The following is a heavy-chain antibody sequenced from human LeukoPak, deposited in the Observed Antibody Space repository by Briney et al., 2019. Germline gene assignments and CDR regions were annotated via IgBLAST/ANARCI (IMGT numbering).Heavy chain of an antibody. D-gene: IGHD3-3*01. CDR3: ARHMGDFWSGYRCDY. Sequence: SETLFLTCTVSGGSISSSSYYWGWIRQPPGKGLEWIGNIYYSGTSYYNPSLKSRVTISVDTSENQLFLKLSSVTAADTAVYYCARHMGDFWSGYRCDYWGQGTLVTVSS. J-gene: IGHJ4*02. CDR2: IYYSGTS. CDR1: GGSISSSSYY. V-gene: IGHV4-39*01.